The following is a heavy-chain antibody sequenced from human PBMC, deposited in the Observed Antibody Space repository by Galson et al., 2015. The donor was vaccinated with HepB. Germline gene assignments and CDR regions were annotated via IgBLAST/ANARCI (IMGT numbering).Heavy chain of an antibody. Sequence: SLRLSCAASGFTLSSYWMSWVRQAPGKGLEWVANIKQDGSEKCYVDSVKGRFTISRDNAKNSLYLQMNSLRAEDTAVYYCARGHGGNEGGYWGQGTLVTVSS. J-gene: IGHJ4*02. CDR3: ARGHGGNEGGY. D-gene: IGHD4-23*01. CDR2: IKQDGSEK. V-gene: IGHV3-7*03. CDR1: GFTLSSYW.